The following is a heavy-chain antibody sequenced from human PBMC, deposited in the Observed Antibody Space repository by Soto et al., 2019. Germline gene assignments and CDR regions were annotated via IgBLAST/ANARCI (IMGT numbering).Heavy chain of an antibody. CDR3: AKDSSGALGY. J-gene: IGHJ4*02. Sequence: QVQLVESGGGVVQPGRSLRLSCAASGFTFSSYGMHWVRQAPGKGLEWVAVISYDGSNKYYADSVKGRFTISRDNSKNTLYMQMNSLRAEDTAVYYCAKDSSGALGYWGQGTLVTVSS. D-gene: IGHD6-19*01. V-gene: IGHV3-30*18. CDR1: GFTFSSYG. CDR2: ISYDGSNK.